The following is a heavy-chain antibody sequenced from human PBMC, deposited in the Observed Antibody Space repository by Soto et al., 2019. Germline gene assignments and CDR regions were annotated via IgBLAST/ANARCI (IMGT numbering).Heavy chain of an antibody. CDR3: GREENGALGDH. V-gene: IGHV1-69*02. CDR2: VIAPLGVA. J-gene: IGHJ4*02. D-gene: IGHD4-17*01. Sequence: QVQLVQSEAEVKKPGSTVKVSCKASGDTFSIYTFSWVRQAPGQGLEWMGRVIAPLGVANYAQTFQGRLTITADLSTSTVHMELASLRYDDTAVYYCGREENGALGDHWGQGSLVIVSS. CDR1: GDTFSIYT.